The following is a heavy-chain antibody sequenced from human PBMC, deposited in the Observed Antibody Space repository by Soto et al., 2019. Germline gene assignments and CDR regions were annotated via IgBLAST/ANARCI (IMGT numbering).Heavy chain of an antibody. CDR1: GGTFSSYA. J-gene: IGHJ6*02. CDR3: ARVEVVTAIPDHYDYYYGMDV. V-gene: IGHV1-69*01. Sequence: QVQLGQSGAEVKKPGSSVKVSCKASGGTFSSYAISWVRQAPGQGLEWMGGTITIFGTANYAQKFQGRVTITADESTSTAYMELSSLRSEDTEVYYCARVEVVTAIPDHYDYYYGMDVWGQGTTVTVSS. D-gene: IGHD2-21*02. CDR2: TITIFGTA.